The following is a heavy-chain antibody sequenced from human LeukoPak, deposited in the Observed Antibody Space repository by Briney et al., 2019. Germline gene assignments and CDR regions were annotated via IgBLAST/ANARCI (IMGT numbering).Heavy chain of an antibody. CDR2: ISGSGGSA. D-gene: IGHD3-22*01. Sequence: GGSLRLSCVTSGFTFNNYGMSWVRQAPGEGLKWVSAISGSGGSAYYTDSVKGRFTISRDDSKNTLYLQMHSLRAEDTAVYYCAKHEFYYESGGYAALNSWGQGTLVTVSS. J-gene: IGHJ4*02. CDR3: AKHEFYYESGGYAALNS. V-gene: IGHV3-23*01. CDR1: GFTFNNYG.